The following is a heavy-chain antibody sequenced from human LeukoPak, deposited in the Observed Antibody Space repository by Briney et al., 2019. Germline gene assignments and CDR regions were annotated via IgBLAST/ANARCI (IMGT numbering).Heavy chain of an antibody. D-gene: IGHD2-15*01. CDR2: IYSGGST. J-gene: IGHJ3*02. Sequence: PGGSLRLSXAASGFTVSSNYMSWVRQAPGKGLEWVSVIYSGGSTYYADSVKGRFTISRDNSKNTLYLQMNSLRAEDTAVYYCASSLGYCSGGSCYDAAFDIWGQGTMVTVSS. V-gene: IGHV3-53*01. CDR3: ASSLGYCSGGSCYDAAFDI. CDR1: GFTVSSNY.